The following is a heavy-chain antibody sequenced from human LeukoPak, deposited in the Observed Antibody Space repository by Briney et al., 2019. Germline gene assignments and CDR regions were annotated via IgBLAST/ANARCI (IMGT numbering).Heavy chain of an antibody. Sequence: ASVKVSCKASGYTFTSYAMNWVRQAPGQGLEWMGWINTNTGNPTYAQGFTGRFVFSLDTSVSTAYLQISSLKAGDTAVYYCARAPTKNFDWLFPTFDYWGQGTLVTVSS. CDR3: ARAPTKNFDWLFPTFDY. CDR1: GYTFTSYA. J-gene: IGHJ4*02. V-gene: IGHV7-4-1*02. D-gene: IGHD3-9*01. CDR2: INTNTGNP.